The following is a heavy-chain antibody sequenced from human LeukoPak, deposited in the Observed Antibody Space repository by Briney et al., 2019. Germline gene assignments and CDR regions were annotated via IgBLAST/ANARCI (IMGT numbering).Heavy chain of an antibody. J-gene: IGHJ4*02. V-gene: IGHV3-30*02. CDR2: IRYDGSNK. CDR3: AKHGSYSDSTSHFDY. D-gene: IGHD1-26*01. Sequence: GGSLRLSCAASGFTFSSYGMHWVRQAPGKGLEWVAFIRYDGSNKYYADSVKGRFTISRDNSKNTLYLQMNSLRAEDTAVYYCAKHGSYSDSTSHFDYWGQGTLVTVSS. CDR1: GFTFSSYG.